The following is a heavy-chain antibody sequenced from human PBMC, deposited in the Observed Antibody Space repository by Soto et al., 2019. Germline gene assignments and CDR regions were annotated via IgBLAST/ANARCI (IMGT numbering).Heavy chain of an antibody. J-gene: IGHJ4*02. Sequence: SETLSLTCAVSGVTISTYYWSWIRQPPGKGLEWIGYNYHSGTTNYNPSLKSRVTISVDTSKNQFSLRLTSVTAADTAIYYCVTAASIAYGRAIDNWGQGILVTVSS. D-gene: IGHD4-17*01. V-gene: IGHV4-59*01. CDR1: GVTISTYY. CDR2: NYHSGTT. CDR3: VTAASIAYGRAIDN.